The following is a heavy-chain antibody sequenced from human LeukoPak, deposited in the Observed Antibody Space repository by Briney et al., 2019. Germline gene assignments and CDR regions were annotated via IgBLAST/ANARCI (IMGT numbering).Heavy chain of an antibody. V-gene: IGHV3-48*02. CDR3: ARESGSYRTVDY. CDR2: ISSSSTTI. CDR1: GFTFSSYS. J-gene: IGHJ4*02. D-gene: IGHD1-26*01. Sequence: GGSLRLSCAASGFTFSSYSMNWARQAPGKGLEWVSYISSSSTTIYYADSVKGRFAISRDNAKNSLYLQMNSLRDEDMAVYYCARESGSYRTVDYWGQGTLVTVSS.